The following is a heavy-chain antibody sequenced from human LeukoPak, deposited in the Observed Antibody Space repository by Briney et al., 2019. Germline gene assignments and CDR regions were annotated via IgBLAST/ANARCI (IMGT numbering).Heavy chain of an antibody. V-gene: IGHV4-59*01. CDR1: GGSISSYY. D-gene: IGHD6-25*01. J-gene: IGHJ4*02. Sequence: SETLSLTCTVSGGSISSYYWSWIRQPPGKGLEWIEYIYYSGSTNYNPSLKSRVTISVDTSKNQFSLKLSSVTAADTAVYYCARAGGRGFDYWGQGTLVTVSS. CDR3: ARAGGRGFDY. CDR2: IYYSGST.